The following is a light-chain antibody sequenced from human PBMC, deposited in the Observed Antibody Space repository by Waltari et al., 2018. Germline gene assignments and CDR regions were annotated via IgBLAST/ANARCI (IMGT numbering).Light chain of an antibody. CDR2: DTS. J-gene: IGKJ3*01. CDR1: QTIDNS. V-gene: IGKV1-5*01. Sequence: DIQMTQSPSFLSVSVGDKVTITCRASQTIDNSLAWYQQRPGTAPRPLIYDTSTLESGVPSRFSGSGSGTFFTLTISSLQPEDVATYYCQQYDTAPVTFGPGTKLDI. CDR3: QQYDTAPVT.